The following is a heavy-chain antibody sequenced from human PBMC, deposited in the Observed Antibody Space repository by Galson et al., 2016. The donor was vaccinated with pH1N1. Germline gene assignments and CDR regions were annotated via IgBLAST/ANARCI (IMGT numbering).Heavy chain of an antibody. D-gene: IGHD3/OR15-3a*01. CDR3: ARSFIYYKFLTGYYWIAVDI. CDR1: GGSIRSGDYY. CDR2: ISYSGRT. V-gene: IGHV4-30-4*08. Sequence: LSLTCPVSGGSIRSGDYYWNWLRQSPGKGLEWIGYISYSGRTWDNPSLKSRLTISQDASKNQLSLNLSSVTAAATAVYYCARSFIYYKFLTGYYWIAVDIWGQGTMVTVSS. J-gene: IGHJ3*02.